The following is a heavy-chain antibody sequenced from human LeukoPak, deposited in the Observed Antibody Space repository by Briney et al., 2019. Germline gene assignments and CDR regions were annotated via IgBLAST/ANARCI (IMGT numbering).Heavy chain of an antibody. Sequence: GGSLRLSCAASGFTFSSYGMSWVRQAPAKGLEWVSAISGSGSSTYYADAVKGRFTISRDNSKNTLYLQMNSLRAEDTAVYYCAKEVPSMVRGWYYFDYWGQGTLVTVSS. CDR3: AKEVPSMVRGWYYFDY. CDR2: ISGSGSST. CDR1: GFTFSSYG. J-gene: IGHJ4*02. V-gene: IGHV3-23*01. D-gene: IGHD3-10*01.